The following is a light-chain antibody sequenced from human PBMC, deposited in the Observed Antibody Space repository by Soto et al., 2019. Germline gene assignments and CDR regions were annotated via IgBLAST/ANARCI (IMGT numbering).Light chain of an antibody. CDR3: MSYAGSNNGGV. J-gene: IGLJ3*02. Sequence: QSALTQPPSASGSPGQSVTISCTGTGSDVGAYNYVSWYQQHPGKAPKLMIYEVSKRPSGVPGRFSGSKSGNTASLTVSGLQAEDEADYYCMSYAGSNNGGVFGGGTKLTVL. CDR1: GSDVGAYNY. CDR2: EVS. V-gene: IGLV2-8*01.